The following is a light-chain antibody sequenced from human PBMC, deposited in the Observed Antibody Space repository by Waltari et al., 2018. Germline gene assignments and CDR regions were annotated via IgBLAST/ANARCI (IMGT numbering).Light chain of an antibody. Sequence: QSALTQPASVSGSPGQSITIPCTGTSRDVGAFNSFSWYQQHPGKAPKLMIFDVSNRPSGVSNRFSGSKSGNTASLTISGLQAEDEADYYCSSYISSSTLELFGGGTSLTVL. CDR2: DVS. V-gene: IGLV2-14*03. CDR1: SRDVGAFNS. CDR3: SSYISSSTLEL. J-gene: IGLJ2*01.